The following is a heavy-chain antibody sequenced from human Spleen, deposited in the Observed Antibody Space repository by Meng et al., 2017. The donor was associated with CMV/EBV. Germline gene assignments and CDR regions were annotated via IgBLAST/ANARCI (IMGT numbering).Heavy chain of an antibody. J-gene: IGHJ4*02. CDR3: ATQYSSSSH. D-gene: IGHD6-6*01. CDR1: GYTFTKYN. Sequence: KASCKTSGYTFTKYNINWVRQATGQGLEWMGWMSPNSGTTAYAQKFQGRVSMTRNTSISTAYMELSSLRSEDTAVYYCATQYSSSSHWGQGTVVTVSS. CDR2: MSPNSGTT. V-gene: IGHV1-8*01.